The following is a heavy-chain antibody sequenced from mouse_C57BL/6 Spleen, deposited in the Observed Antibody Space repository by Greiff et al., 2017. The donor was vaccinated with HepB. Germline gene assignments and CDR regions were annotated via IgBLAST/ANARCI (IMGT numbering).Heavy chain of an antibody. CDR2: IRSKSNNYAT. CDR3: VRHTTVVARDWYFDV. Sequence: EVKLMESGGGLVQPKGSLKLSCAASGFSFNTYAMNWVRQAPGKGLEWVARIRSKSNNYATYYADSVKDRFTISRDDSESMLYLQMNNLKTEDTAMYYGVRHTTVVARDWYFDVWGTGTTVTVSS. CDR1: GFSFNTYA. D-gene: IGHD1-1*01. V-gene: IGHV10-1*01. J-gene: IGHJ1*03.